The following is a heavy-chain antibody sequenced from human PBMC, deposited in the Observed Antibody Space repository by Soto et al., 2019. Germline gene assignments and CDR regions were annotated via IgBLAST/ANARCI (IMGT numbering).Heavy chain of an antibody. Sequence: SVKVSCKASGGTFSDSVTSWVRQAPGQGLEWMGGIVPIFGKANLAEKFQDRVTITADESTSTAYMKLTSLRSEDTAVYYCARRRDGSNSYFDYWGQGTPVTVSS. D-gene: IGHD1-1*01. CDR1: GGTFSDSV. CDR2: IVPIFGKA. V-gene: IGHV1-69*13. J-gene: IGHJ4*02. CDR3: ARRRDGSNSYFDY.